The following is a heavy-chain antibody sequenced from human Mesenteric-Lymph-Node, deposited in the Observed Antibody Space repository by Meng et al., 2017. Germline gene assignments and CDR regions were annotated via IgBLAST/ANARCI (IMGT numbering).Heavy chain of an antibody. CDR3: ARDSGKASFDY. J-gene: IGHJ4*02. CDR2: IKSDGSSI. Sequence: VGAGGGLVQRGGSLRLSCVVSGFSLNNYWMFWVRQGPGKGLVWVARIKSDGSSIDYVDSVKGRFTISRDTVKNTLYLQMNSLRAEDTAVYYCARDSGKASFDYWGQGTLVTVSS. V-gene: IGHV3-74*01. D-gene: IGHD3-10*01. CDR1: GFSLNNYW.